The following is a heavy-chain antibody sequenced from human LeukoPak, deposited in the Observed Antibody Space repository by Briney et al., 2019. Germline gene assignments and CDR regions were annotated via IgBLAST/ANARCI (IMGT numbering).Heavy chain of an antibody. J-gene: IGHJ4*02. D-gene: IGHD5-12*01. V-gene: IGHV4-61*05. CDR2: IYTSGST. CDR1: GGSISSSSSY. CDR3: ASWGLRLGTFFDY. Sequence: PSETLSLTCTVSGGSISSSSSYWGWIRQPPGKGLEWIGRIYTSGSTNYNPSLKSRVTISVDTSKNQFSLKLSSVTAADTAVYYCASWGLRLGTFFDYWGQGTLVTVSS.